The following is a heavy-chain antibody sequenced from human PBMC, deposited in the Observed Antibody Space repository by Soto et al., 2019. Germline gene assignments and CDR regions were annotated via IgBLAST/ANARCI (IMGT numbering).Heavy chain of an antibody. J-gene: IGHJ5*02. D-gene: IGHD3-10*01. V-gene: IGHV5-51*01. CDR1: GHLFNNHW. Sequence: GESLKISCKGPGHLFNNHWIGWVRQTPGKGLEWMGLIFTRDSETKTSPSFQGHVSFSVDNSINTVYLQWTSLKTTDTGIYFCARGYFDSGHGYDLWGQGTLVTSPQ. CDR2: IFTRDSET. CDR3: ARGYFDSGHGYDL.